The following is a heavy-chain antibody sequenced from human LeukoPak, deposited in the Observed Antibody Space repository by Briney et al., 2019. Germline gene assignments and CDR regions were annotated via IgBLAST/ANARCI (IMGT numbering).Heavy chain of an antibody. V-gene: IGHV1-18*01. Sequence: ASVKVSCKASGYTFNRYGISWVRQAPGQGLEWMGWISAYNGNTNYAQRVQGRVTMTTNTSTSTAYMELRSLRSDDTAVYYCAREGAYGDFEYWGQGTLVTVSS. CDR3: AREGAYGDFEY. CDR1: GYTFNRYG. CDR2: ISAYNGNT. D-gene: IGHD4-17*01. J-gene: IGHJ4*02.